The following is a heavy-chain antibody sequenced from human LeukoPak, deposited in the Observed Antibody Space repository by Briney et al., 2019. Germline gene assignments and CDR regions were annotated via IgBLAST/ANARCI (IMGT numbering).Heavy chain of an antibody. Sequence: SETLSLTCTVSGVSIRSNYWSWIRQPPGKGLEWIGYVFYSGYTTYNPSLKSRVTMSLDTSKNQFSVKLSSVTAADTAVYYCARANIETLPIAVGGTLLDYWGQGTLVTVSS. V-gene: IGHV4-59*01. CDR3: ARANIETLPIAVGGTLLDY. CDR1: GVSIRSNY. CDR2: VFYSGYT. D-gene: IGHD6-19*01. J-gene: IGHJ4*02.